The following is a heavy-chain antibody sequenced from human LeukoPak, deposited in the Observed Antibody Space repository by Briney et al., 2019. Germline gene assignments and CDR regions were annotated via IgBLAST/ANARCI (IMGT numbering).Heavy chain of an antibody. CDR3: VKVGTLGGTYGPFDY. D-gene: IGHD1-26*01. Sequence: PGGSLRLSCATSGFKFNLYAMTWVRQAPGKGLEWVSTIDDPGTMYHADSVKGRFTISRDDSKNTLYLQMSSLRTEDTAVYYCVKVGTLGGTYGPFDYWGQGTLVTVSS. V-gene: IGHV3-23*01. CDR1: GFKFNLYA. J-gene: IGHJ4*02. CDR2: IDDPGTM.